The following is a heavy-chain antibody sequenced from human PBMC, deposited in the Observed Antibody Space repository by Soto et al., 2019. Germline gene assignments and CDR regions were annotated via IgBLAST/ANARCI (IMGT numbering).Heavy chain of an antibody. V-gene: IGHV2-5*02. D-gene: IGHD6-19*01. J-gene: IGHJ5*02. CDR2: IYWDDDK. CDR1: GFSLSTSGVG. CDR3: ARRLRYRSGWYVGFDP. Sequence: QITLKESGPTLVKPTQTLTLTCTISGFSLSTSGVGVGWIRQPPGKALEWLALIYWDDDKRYSPSLKSRLTITTDTSKNQVVLTMTNMDPVDTATYYCARRLRYRSGWYVGFDPWGQGTLVTVSS.